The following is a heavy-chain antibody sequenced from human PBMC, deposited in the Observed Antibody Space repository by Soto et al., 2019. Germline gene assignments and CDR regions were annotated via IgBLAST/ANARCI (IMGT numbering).Heavy chain of an antibody. V-gene: IGHV4-4*02. CDR2: IYQSGTT. J-gene: IGHJ4*02. D-gene: IGHD7-27*01. Sequence: QVQLQESGPGLVKPSGTLSLTCAVSGGSISSSNWWSWVRQPPGKGLEWIGEIYQSGTTNYNPSLKRRVAISVDKSKNQFSLNLISVTAADTAVYYCARQLGQYYFDYWGQGTLVTVSS. CDR1: GGSISSSNW. CDR3: ARQLGQYYFDY.